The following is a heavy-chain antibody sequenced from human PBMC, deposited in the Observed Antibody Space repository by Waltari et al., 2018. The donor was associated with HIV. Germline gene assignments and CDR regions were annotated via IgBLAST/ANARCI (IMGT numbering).Heavy chain of an antibody. CDR2: INPNRGGT. CDR3: ATPSYDSSGYYSAGSEFDY. V-gene: IGHV1-2*02. CDR1: GYTFTGYY. D-gene: IGHD3-22*01. J-gene: IGHJ4*02. Sequence: QVQLVQSGAEVKKPGASVKVSCKASGYTFTGYYIHWVRQAPGQGLEWMGWINPNRGGTNYAQNFQGRVTMTSDTSISTAYMELSRLRSDDTAVYYCATPSYDSSGYYSAGSEFDYWGQGTLVTVSS.